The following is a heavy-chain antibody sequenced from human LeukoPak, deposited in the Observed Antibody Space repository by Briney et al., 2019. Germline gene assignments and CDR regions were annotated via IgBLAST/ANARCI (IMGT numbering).Heavy chain of an antibody. V-gene: IGHV3-74*01. J-gene: IGHJ4*02. D-gene: IGHD3-3*01. CDR2: IKYDGSAT. CDR3: VSGSLQSGYNFDY. CDR1: GFTFSNYW. Sequence: GGSLRLSCASSGFTFSNYWMHWIRQVPGKGLVWVSHIKYDGSATNYADSVKGRFTISRDNAKNTLYLQMNSLRAEDTAVYYCVSGSLQSGYNFDYWGQGALVTVSS.